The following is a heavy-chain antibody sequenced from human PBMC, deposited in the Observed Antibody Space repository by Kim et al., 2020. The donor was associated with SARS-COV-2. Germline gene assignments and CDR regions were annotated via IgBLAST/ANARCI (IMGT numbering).Heavy chain of an antibody. V-gene: IGHV3-11*06. CDR3: ARAEPHAETYYYDSSGYSYVGAFDI. D-gene: IGHD3-22*01. CDR2: ISSSSSYT. CDR1: GFTFSDYY. Sequence: GGSLRLSCAASGFTFSDYYMSWIRQAPGKGLEWVSYISSSSSYTNYADSVKGRFTISRDNAKNSLYLQMNSLRAEDTAVYYCARAEPHAETYYYDSSGYSYVGAFDIWGQGTMVTVSS. J-gene: IGHJ3*02.